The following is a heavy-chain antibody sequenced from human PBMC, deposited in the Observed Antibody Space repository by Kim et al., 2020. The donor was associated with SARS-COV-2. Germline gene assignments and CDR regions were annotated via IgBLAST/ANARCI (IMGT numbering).Heavy chain of an antibody. J-gene: IGHJ4*02. D-gene: IGHD3-22*01. V-gene: IGHV4-39*01. Sequence: KSRVTMSVDTSKNQFSLKLSSVTAADTAVYYCARLVNKYYYDSSGYYPDYWGQGTLVTVSS. CDR3: ARLVNKYYYDSSGYYPDY.